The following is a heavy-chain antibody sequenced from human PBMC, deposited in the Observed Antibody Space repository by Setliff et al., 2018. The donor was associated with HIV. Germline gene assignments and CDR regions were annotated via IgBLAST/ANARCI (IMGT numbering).Heavy chain of an antibody. Sequence: GGSLRLSCAASGFTFSNYGIHWVRQAPGKGLEWVAVTSYDGRNKHYADSVKGRLTISRDNSNNTLYLQMHSLRAEDTAVYYCAKDDVPRDFDIWGQGTMVTVSS. CDR2: TSYDGRNK. CDR1: GFTFSNYG. CDR3: AKDDVPRDFDI. J-gene: IGHJ3*02. V-gene: IGHV3-33*05.